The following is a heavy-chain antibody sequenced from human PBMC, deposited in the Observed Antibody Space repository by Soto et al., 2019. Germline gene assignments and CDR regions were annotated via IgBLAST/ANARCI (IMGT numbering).Heavy chain of an antibody. Sequence: QITLKESGPTLVRPAQTLTLTCDFSGFSLSTYHMGVAWIRQPPGKALEWLALIYWDDDKRYSPSLKDRLAISKGTSSNQVVLTITNVDPGYTATYFCAHAVDYDLLTFDHWGPGTLVNVSS. CDR2: IYWDDDK. D-gene: IGHD4-17*01. CDR3: AHAVDYDLLTFDH. CDR1: GFSLSTYHMG. V-gene: IGHV2-5*02. J-gene: IGHJ4*02.